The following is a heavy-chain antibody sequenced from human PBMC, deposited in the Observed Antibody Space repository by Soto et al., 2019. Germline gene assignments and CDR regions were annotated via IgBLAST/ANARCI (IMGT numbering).Heavy chain of an antibody. D-gene: IGHD1-26*01. Sequence: EVQLVESGGGLVQPGGSLRLSCAASGFTFSDHYMDWVRQAPGKGLEWVGRIRNKPHSYTTEYAASVKGRFTISRDDSKNSLYLQMSSLKTEDTAVYYCASDGAGYFDYWGQGTLVTVSS. J-gene: IGHJ4*02. V-gene: IGHV3-72*01. CDR3: ASDGAGYFDY. CDR2: IRNKPHSYTT. CDR1: GFTFSDHY.